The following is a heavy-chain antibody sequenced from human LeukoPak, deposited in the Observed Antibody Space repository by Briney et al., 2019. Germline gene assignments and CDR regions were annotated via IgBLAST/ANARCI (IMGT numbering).Heavy chain of an antibody. Sequence: PGGSLRLSCAASGFTFNSYAMCWVRQAPGKGLEWVSAISGSGDSTYYADSVKGRFTISRDNSKNSLYLQMNSLRAEDTAVYYCAKGVAVADYYFDYWGQGTLVTVSS. CDR3: AKGVAVADYYFDY. CDR2: ISGSGDST. J-gene: IGHJ4*02. CDR1: GFTFNSYA. D-gene: IGHD6-19*01. V-gene: IGHV3-23*01.